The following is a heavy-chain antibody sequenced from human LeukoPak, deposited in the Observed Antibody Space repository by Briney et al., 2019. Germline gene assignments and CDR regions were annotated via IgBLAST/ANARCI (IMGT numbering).Heavy chain of an antibody. Sequence: GGSLRLSCAASGFTFSSYSMNWVRQAPGKGLEWVSSISSSSSYIYYADSVKGRFTISRDNAKNSLYLQMNSLRAEDTAVYYCARGGLDEDFDIWGQGTMVTVSS. CDR2: ISSSSSYI. CDR1: GFTFSSYS. J-gene: IGHJ3*02. CDR3: ARGGLDEDFDI. D-gene: IGHD2-2*03. V-gene: IGHV3-21*01.